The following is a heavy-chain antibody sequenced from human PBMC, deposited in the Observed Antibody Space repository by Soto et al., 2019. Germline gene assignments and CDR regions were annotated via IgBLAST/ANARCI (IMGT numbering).Heavy chain of an antibody. CDR1: GGSITSGDPY. CDR2: IYYNGRT. D-gene: IGHD3-3*01. Sequence: PSETLSLTCTVSGGSITSGDPYWNRIRQPPGKGLEWIGYIYYNGRTYYNPSLKSRVSISVDTPKNQFSLKLSSLTAADTAVYYCARDQSGYRADYGLDVWGQGTTVTVSS. J-gene: IGHJ6*02. V-gene: IGHV4-30-4*01. CDR3: ARDQSGYRADYGLDV.